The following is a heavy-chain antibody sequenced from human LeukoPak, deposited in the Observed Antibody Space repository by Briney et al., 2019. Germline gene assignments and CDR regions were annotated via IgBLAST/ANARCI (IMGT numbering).Heavy chain of an antibody. J-gene: IGHJ4*02. CDR3: ARPDTAMEWGLGY. D-gene: IGHD5-18*01. CDR1: GSIFTSYW. Sequence: GGPRQISCQGSGSIFTSYWIGRVRQVPGKGLEWMGMIYPGDSDTRYSPSFQGQVTVSADKSISTAYLQWSSLKASDTAMYYCARPDTAMEWGLGYWGQGTLVTVSS. CDR2: IYPGDSDT. V-gene: IGHV5-51*01.